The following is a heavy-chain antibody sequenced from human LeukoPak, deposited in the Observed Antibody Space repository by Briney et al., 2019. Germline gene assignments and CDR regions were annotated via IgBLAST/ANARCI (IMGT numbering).Heavy chain of an antibody. D-gene: IGHD3-16*01. Sequence: PSETLSLTCNVSGGSIRSDYWSWIRQSPGKGLEWIGYIYYSATTHYTPSLQSRVTISVDTSKNQLSLQMTSVAAADTAVYYCARGAHGYVGWFDSWGQGTLVTVSS. CDR1: GGSIRSDY. J-gene: IGHJ5*01. V-gene: IGHV4-59*01. CDR2: IYYSATT. CDR3: ARGAHGYVGWFDS.